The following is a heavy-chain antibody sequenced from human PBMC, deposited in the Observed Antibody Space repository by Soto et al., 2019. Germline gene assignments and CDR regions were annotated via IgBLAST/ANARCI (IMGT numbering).Heavy chain of an antibody. Sequence: QVQLVQSVAEVKKPGASVKVSCKASGYTFTNFGLIWVRQAPGQGPEWMGWVGADSGDTSYAQQLQGRVTMTRDTSPSTVYMELRSLRSDDTALYSCAREMPGYCSDSACLPGYWGQGTQVTVSS. CDR3: AREMPGYCSDSACLPGY. CDR2: VGADSGDT. D-gene: IGHD2-15*01. V-gene: IGHV1-18*01. J-gene: IGHJ4*02. CDR1: GYTFTNFG.